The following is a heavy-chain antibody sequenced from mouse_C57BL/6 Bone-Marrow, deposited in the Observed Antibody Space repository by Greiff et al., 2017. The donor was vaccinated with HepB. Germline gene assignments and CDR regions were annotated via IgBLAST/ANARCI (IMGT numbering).Heavy chain of an antibody. CDR3: TTPQLRLLFDY. CDR2: IDPENGDT. J-gene: IGHJ2*01. CDR1: GFNIKDDY. Sequence: VQLQQSGAELVRPGASVKLSCTASGFNIKDDYMHWVKQRPEQGLEWIGWIDPENGDTEYASKFQGKATITADKSTNTAYLQLSSLTSEDTAVYYCTTPQLRLLFDYWGQGTTLTVSS. D-gene: IGHD3-2*02. V-gene: IGHV14-4*01.